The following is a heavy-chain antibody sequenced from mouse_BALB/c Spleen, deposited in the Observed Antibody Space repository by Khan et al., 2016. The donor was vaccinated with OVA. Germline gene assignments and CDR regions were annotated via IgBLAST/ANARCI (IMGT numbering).Heavy chain of an antibody. Sequence: DLVKPGASVKLSCKASGYTFTSYWINWIKQRPGQGLEWIGRIGPGSSNAYYNDMFKDKATLTVDTSSNTAYIQLSSLSSEDSAVYFCARGNYCGRSCYAMDYWGQGTSVTVSA. CDR2: IGPGSSNA. D-gene: IGHD1-1*01. J-gene: IGHJ4*01. CDR3: ARGNYCGRSCYAMDY. CDR1: GYTFTSYW. V-gene: IGHV1S41*01.